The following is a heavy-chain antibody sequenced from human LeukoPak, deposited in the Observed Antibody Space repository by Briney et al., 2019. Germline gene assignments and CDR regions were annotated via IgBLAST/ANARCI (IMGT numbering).Heavy chain of an antibody. D-gene: IGHD2-21*02. CDR1: GFPFSTFW. CDR2: INQDGSEK. V-gene: IGHV3-7*01. J-gene: IGHJ6*03. CDR3: AKGSTVVVTAIQHMDV. Sequence: PGGSLRLSCAVSGFPFSTFWMSWVRQAPGKGLEWVANINQDGSEKYYVDSVRGRFTISRDNAKNSLYLQMNSLRAEDTAVYYCAKGSTVVVTAIQHMDVWGKGTTVTVSS.